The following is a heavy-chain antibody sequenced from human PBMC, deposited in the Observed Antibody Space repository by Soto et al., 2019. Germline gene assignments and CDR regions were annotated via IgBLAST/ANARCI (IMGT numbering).Heavy chain of an antibody. J-gene: IGHJ6*02. V-gene: IGHV1-69*08. CDR2: IIPILGIA. CDR1: GGTFSSYT. CDR3: ARDGRYCSSTSCYDYYGMDV. D-gene: IGHD2-2*01. Sequence: QVQLVQSGAEVKKPGSSVKVSCKASGGTFSSYTSSWVRQAPGQRLEWMGRIIPILGIANYAQKFQGRVTITADKSTSTAYMELSSLRSEDTAVYYCARDGRYCSSTSCYDYYGMDVWGQGTTVTVS.